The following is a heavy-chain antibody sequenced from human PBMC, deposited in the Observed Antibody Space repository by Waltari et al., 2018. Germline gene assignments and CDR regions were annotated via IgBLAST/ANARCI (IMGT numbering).Heavy chain of an antibody. V-gene: IGHV3-23*01. CDR1: GFAFSHYA. CDR2: ISGSGDNT. Sequence: EVQLLESGGGLVQPGGSLRLSCAASGFAFSHYAMNWVRQAPGTGLEGVSRISGSGDNTYYADSVKGRFTVSRDNSKNTLFLQMNSLRAEDRAVYFCAKDLTITMVQGVIPYYGMDVWGQGTTVTVSS. D-gene: IGHD3-10*01. CDR3: AKDLTITMVQGVIPYYGMDV. J-gene: IGHJ6*02.